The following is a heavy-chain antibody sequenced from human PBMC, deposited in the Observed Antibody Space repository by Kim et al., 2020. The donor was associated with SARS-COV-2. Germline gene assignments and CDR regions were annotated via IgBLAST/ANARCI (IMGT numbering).Heavy chain of an antibody. CDR1: GFTFSSYD. V-gene: IGHV3-13*01. D-gene: IGHD5-18*01. Sequence: GGSLRLSCAASGFTFSSYDMHWVRQATGKGLEWVSAIGTAGDTYYPGSVKGRFTISRENAKNSLYLQMNSLRAGNTAVYYCARARYSYGYMVLANYWYFDLWGRGTLVTVSS. CDR3: ARARYSYGYMVLANYWYFDL. CDR2: IGTAGDT. J-gene: IGHJ2*01.